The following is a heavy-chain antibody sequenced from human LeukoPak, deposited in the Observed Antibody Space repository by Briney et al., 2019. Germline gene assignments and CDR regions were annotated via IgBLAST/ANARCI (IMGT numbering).Heavy chain of an antibody. CDR3: ARNRTGTFDF. Sequence: ASVTVSCTASGYTFRNYGINWVRQAPGQGLEWLGWVSGDSYDTKYEQKLQGRVTMTADTSTSTAYMELRSLTSDDTAVYYCARNRTGTFDFRGQGTLVTVSS. V-gene: IGHV1-18*01. CDR1: GYTFRNYG. CDR2: VSGDSYDT. J-gene: IGHJ4*02. D-gene: IGHD3-10*01.